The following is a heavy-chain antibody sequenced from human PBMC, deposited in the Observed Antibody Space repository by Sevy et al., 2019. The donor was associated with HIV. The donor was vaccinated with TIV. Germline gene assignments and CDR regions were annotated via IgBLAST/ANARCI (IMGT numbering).Heavy chain of an antibody. V-gene: IGHV3-21*01. J-gene: IGHJ5*02. Sequence: GGSLRLSCAASGFTFSSYSMNWVRQAPGKGLEWVSSISSSSSYIYYADSVKGRFTISRDNAKNSLYLQMNSLRAEDTAVYYCAGDFTAHYRYCSSTSCYEGVYDPWGQGTLVTVSS. CDR2: ISSSSSYI. CDR3: AGDFTAHYRYCSSTSCYEGVYDP. D-gene: IGHD2-2*01. CDR1: GFTFSSYS.